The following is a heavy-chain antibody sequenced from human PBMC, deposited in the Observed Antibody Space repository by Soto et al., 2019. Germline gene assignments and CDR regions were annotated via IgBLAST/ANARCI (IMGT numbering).Heavy chain of an antibody. D-gene: IGHD6-19*01. J-gene: IGHJ4*02. CDR2: IYYSGST. Sequence: QLQLQESGPGLVKPSETLSLTCTVSGGSISSSSYYWGWIRQPPGKGLEWIGSIYYSGSTYYNPSLKSRVTISVDTSKNQFSLKLSSVTAADTAVYYCARFLFSVAEGLDYWGQGTLVTVSS. V-gene: IGHV4-39*01. CDR1: GGSISSSSYY. CDR3: ARFLFSVAEGLDY.